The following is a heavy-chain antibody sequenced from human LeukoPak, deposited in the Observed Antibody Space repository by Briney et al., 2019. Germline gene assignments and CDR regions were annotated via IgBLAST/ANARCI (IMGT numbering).Heavy chain of an antibody. CDR2: IYYSGST. D-gene: IGHD6-13*01. Sequence: SETLSLTCTVSGGSISSGGYYWSWIRQHPGKGLEWIGYIYYSGSTYYNPSLKSRVTISVDTSKNQFSLKLSSVTAADTAVYYCARENLENYSSSWYGWSDPWGQGTLVTVSS. CDR1: GGSISSGGYY. CDR3: ARENLENYSSSWYGWSDP. V-gene: IGHV4-31*03. J-gene: IGHJ5*02.